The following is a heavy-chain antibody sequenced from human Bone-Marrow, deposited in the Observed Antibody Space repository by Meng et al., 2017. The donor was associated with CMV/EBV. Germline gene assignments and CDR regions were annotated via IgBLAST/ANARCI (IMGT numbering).Heavy chain of an antibody. J-gene: IGHJ4*02. Sequence: GESLKISCAASGFTVSSNYMSWIRQAPGKGLEWVSVIYSGGTPYYADSVKGRFTISRDNSKNTLYLQMNSLRAEDTAVYYCARQSGGSCFDSWVQGTLVTVSS. CDR3: ARQSGGSCFDS. V-gene: IGHV3-53*01. D-gene: IGHD2-15*01. CDR2: IYSGGTP. CDR1: GFTVSSNY.